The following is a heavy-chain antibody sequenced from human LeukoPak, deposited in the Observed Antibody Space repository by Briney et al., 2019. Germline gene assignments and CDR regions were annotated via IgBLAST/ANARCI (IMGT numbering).Heavy chain of an antibody. J-gene: IGHJ4*02. CDR2: IKEDGSEK. V-gene: IGHV3-7*01. CDR1: AFTFSRYW. Sequence: GGSLRLSCAASAFTFSRYWMTWVRQAPGKGLEWVANIKEDGSEKYYVDSVRGRFSVSRDNTKNSLHLQMNSLRAEDTAVYYCARGGYTSSWYISRDYWGQGTLVTVSS. D-gene: IGHD6-13*01. CDR3: ARGGYTSSWYISRDY.